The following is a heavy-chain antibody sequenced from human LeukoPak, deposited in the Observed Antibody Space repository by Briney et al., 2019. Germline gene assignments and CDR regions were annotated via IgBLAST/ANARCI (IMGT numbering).Heavy chain of an antibody. CDR3: ARPYYGSGSSLGWFDP. V-gene: IGHV5-51*01. CDR1: GYSFTSYW. J-gene: IGHJ5*02. D-gene: IGHD3-10*01. CDR2: IYPGDSDT. Sequence: GESLKISCKGSGYSFTSYWIGWVRQMPGKGLEWMGIIYPGDSDTRYSPSFQGQVTISADKSISTAYLQWSSLKASATAMYYCARPYYGSGSSLGWFDPWGQGTLVTVSS.